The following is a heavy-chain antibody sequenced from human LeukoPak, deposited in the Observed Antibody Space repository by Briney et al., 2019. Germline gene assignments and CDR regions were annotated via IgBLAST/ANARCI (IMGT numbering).Heavy chain of an antibody. J-gene: IGHJ4*02. Sequence: PGGSLRLSCVASGFTVSSFYMSWVRQAPGKGLEWVSAISGSGGSTYYADSVKGRFTISRDNSKNTLYLQMNSLRAEDTAVYYCAPRYSRITDYWGQGTLVTVSS. V-gene: IGHV3-23*01. CDR3: APRYSRITDY. D-gene: IGHD6-13*01. CDR2: ISGSGGST. CDR1: GFTVSSFY.